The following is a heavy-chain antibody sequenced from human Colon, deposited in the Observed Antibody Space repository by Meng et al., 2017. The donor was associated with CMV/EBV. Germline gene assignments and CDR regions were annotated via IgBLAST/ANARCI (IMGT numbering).Heavy chain of an antibody. CDR2: INPGIGKT. CDR1: GYTFTGFD. D-gene: IGHD6-25*01. CDR3: MRTRAASD. V-gene: IGHV1-8*01. Sequence: ASVKVSCKASGYTFTGFDIHWVRQIAGQGLEWMGWINPGIGKTGFAQKFQGRITMTSNTSLSTVYMELSSLRSQDTAVYYCMRTRAASDWGQGTLVTVSS. J-gene: IGHJ4*02.